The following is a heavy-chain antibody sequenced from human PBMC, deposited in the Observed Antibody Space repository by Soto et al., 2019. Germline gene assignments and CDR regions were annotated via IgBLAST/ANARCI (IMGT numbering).Heavy chain of an antibody. V-gene: IGHV3-30-3*01. CDR2: ISYDGSNK. J-gene: IGHJ4*02. Sequence: GDLGLSAEDAGLSFSRCAILMVRQVPGRGLEWVAVISYDGSNKYYADSVKGRFTISRDNSKNTLYLQMNSMRAEDTAVYYCARWTKGGSCYRQPGDYWGQGTLVTVSS. CDR3: ARWTKGGSCYRQPGDY. D-gene: IGHD2-15*01. CDR1: GLSFSRCA.